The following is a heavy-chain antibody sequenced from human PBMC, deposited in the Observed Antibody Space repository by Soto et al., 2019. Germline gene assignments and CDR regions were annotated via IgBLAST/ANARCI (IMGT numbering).Heavy chain of an antibody. D-gene: IGHD5-12*01. CDR3: ARSLSGRDSGDY. Sequence: QVQLQESGPGLVKPSETLSLTCSVSGGSISSYHWSWIRQPPGKGLEWIGYVHDSGTTNYNPSLRSRVTMSADTSKNQLSLKVTSLTAADTAVYYCARSLSGRDSGDYGGQGTLVTVSS. V-gene: IGHV4-59*01. CDR2: VHDSGTT. J-gene: IGHJ4*02. CDR1: GGSISSYH.